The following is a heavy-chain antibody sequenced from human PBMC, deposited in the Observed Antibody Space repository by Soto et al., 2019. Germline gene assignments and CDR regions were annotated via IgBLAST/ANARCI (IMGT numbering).Heavy chain of an antibody. CDR2: IYDNGGA. J-gene: IGHJ4*02. CDR3: ARVTGGTTRRAFDS. Sequence: QVQLPESGPGLVNPSQTLSLTCTVSGDSISSGGYYWGWVRQPPGTGLDRIGYIYDNGGAYYSPSLKGRVVISVDRSENQFSLRLSSVTAADTAVYYCARVTGGTTRRAFDSWGQGTLVTVSS. CDR1: GDSISSGGYY. D-gene: IGHD1-7*01. V-gene: IGHV4-31*03.